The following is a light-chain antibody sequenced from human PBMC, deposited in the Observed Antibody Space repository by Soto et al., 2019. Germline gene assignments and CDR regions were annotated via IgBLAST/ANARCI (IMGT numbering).Light chain of an antibody. Sequence: QSVLTQPASVSGSPGQSINISCTGTSSDVGGYNYVSWYQHHPGKAPKLIIYDVSNRPSGVSNPFSGSKSGTSASLAISGLQSEDEADYYCAAWDDSLNGHVFGTGTKVTVL. CDR3: AAWDDSLNGHV. CDR1: SSDVGGYNY. CDR2: DVS. V-gene: IGLV2-14*03. J-gene: IGLJ1*01.